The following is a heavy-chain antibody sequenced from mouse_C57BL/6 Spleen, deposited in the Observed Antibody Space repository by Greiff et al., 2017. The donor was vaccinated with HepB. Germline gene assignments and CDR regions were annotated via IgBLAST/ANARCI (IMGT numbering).Heavy chain of an antibody. CDR2: INPNYGTT. CDR1: GYPFPTYT. D-gene: IGHD1-1*01. V-gene: IGHV1-39*01. Sequence: VQLQQSGPELVKPGASVKISCKASGYPFPTYTMNWVNQSNGKGLEWIGEINPNYGTTSYNQKFKGKATLTVDQSSSTAYMQLNSLTSEDSAVYYCARLDYGSSGAYWGQGTLVTVSA. CDR3: ARLDYGSSGAY. J-gene: IGHJ3*01.